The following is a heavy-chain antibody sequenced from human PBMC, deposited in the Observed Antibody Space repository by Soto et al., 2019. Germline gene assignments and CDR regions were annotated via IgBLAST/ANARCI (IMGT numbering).Heavy chain of an antibody. CDR1: GYSFTDYW. CDR3: ARQADYNILTGYFYYFDY. V-gene: IGHV5-51*01. CDR2: IYPGDSDA. J-gene: IGHJ4*02. D-gene: IGHD3-9*01. Sequence: GESLTISCKSSGYSFTDYWIGWVRQMPGKGLEWMGIIYPGDSDARYSPSFQGQVTISVDTSINTAFLRWNSLTASDTAMYYCARQADYNILTGYFYYFDYWGQGSLVTVSS.